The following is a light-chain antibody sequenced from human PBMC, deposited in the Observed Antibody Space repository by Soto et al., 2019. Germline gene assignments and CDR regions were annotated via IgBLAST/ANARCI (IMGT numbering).Light chain of an antibody. CDR3: AVWDDSLTGYV. CDR2: SHN. V-gene: IGLV1-44*01. J-gene: IGLJ1*01. CDR1: SSNIGSNT. Sequence: QSVLTQPPSASGTPGQRVTISCSGSSSNIGSNTVNWYQQLPGTAPKVLIYSHNQRPSGVPDRFSGSKSGTSAYLAISGLQSEDEADYYCAVWDDSLTGYVFGTGTKVTVL.